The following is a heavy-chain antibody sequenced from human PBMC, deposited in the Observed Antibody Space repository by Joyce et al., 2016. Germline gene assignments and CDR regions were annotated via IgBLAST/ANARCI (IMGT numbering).Heavy chain of an antibody. CDR2: TKNREHHDIT. V-gene: IGHV3-72*01. Sequence: EVQVVESGGGLVQPEGSLRLSCAASGFTVSDHFMGWVRQPPGKGLEWVGRTKNREHHDITSYAASVKGRFTLSRDDSRNSLYLQMNSLRTGDTAVYYCAVYIRGWPYWGQGIQVTVSS. J-gene: IGHJ4*02. CDR1: GFTVSDHF. D-gene: IGHD2-15*01. CDR3: AVYIRGWPY.